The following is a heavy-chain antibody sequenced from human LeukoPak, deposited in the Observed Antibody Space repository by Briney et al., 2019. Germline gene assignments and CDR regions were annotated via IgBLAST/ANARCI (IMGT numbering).Heavy chain of an antibody. D-gene: IGHD3-16*01. CDR1: GFTFSSYA. CDR3: ANVLGDYYYYRMDV. J-gene: IGHJ6*04. CDR2: ISGSGGST. Sequence: GGSLRLSCAASGFTFSSYAMSWVRQAPGKGLEWVSAISGSGGSTYYADSVKGRFTISRDNSKNTLYLQMNSLRAEDTAVYYWANVLGDYYYYRMDVWGKGTTVTVSS. V-gene: IGHV3-23*01.